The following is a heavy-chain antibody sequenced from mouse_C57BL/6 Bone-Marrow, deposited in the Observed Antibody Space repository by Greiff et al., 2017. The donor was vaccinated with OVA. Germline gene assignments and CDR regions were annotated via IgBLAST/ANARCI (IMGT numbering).Heavy chain of an antibody. J-gene: IGHJ4*01. CDR1: GYSITSGYY. V-gene: IGHV3-6*01. CDR3: ASPYAMDY. Sequence: ESGPGLVKPSQSLSLTCSVTGYSITSGYYWNWIRQFPGNNLEWMGYISYDGSNNYNPSLKNRISITRDTSKNQFFLKLNSVTTEDTATYYCASPYAMDYWGQGTSVTVSS. CDR2: ISYDGSN.